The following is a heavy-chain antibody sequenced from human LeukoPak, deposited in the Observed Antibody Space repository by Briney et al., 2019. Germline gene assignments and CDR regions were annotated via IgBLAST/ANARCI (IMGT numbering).Heavy chain of an antibody. V-gene: IGHV1-69*13. CDR2: IIPIFGTA. Sequence: SVKVSCKASGGTFSSYAISWVRQAPGQGLEWMGGIIPIFGTANYAQKFQGRVTITADESTSTAYMELSSLRSEDTAVYYCASRHCSGGGCYFAGADPFGYWDQGTLVTVSS. D-gene: IGHD2-15*01. CDR1: GGTFSSYA. CDR3: ASRHCSGGGCYFAGADPFGY. J-gene: IGHJ4*02.